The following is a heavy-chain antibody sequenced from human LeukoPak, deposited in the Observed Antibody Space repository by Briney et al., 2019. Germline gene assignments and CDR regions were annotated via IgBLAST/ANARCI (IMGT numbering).Heavy chain of an antibody. CDR3: ARDSSGSPCHY. Sequence: PGGSLRLSCAASGFTLSDHHMTWIRRAPGKGLEWVAYIFNSGSTVNYADSVKGRFTISRDNAKNSLYLQLNSLRADDTAVYYCARDSSGSPCHYWGQGTLVTVSS. J-gene: IGHJ4*02. CDR1: GFTLSDHH. V-gene: IGHV3-11*04. CDR2: IFNSGSTV. D-gene: IGHD3-22*01.